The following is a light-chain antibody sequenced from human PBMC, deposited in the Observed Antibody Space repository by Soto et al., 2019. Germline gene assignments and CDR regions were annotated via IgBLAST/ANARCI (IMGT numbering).Light chain of an antibody. J-gene: IGLJ3*02. CDR2: EGS. CDR3: CSYAGSSTWV. Sequence: QSALTQPASVSGSPGQSITISCTGTSSDVGSYNLVSWYQQHPGKAPKLMIYEGSKRPSGVSNRFSGSKSGNTASLTISGLPAEDEADYYCCSYAGSSTWVFGGGTQLTVL. V-gene: IGLV2-23*01. CDR1: SSDVGSYNL.